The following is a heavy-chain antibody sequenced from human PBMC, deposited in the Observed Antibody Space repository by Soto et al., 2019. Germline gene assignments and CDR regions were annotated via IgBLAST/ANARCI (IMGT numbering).Heavy chain of an antibody. CDR2: IYPGDSDT. Sequence: GESVKISCQGSGYSFANYWIAKVRQMPGKGLEWVGVIYPGDSDTRYSPSFRGQVTISADKSISHVYLQWSSLKASDTAMYYCARNRLRQYYYGMDVWGQGTTVTVSS. CDR3: ARNRLRQYYYGMDV. J-gene: IGHJ6*02. V-gene: IGHV5-51*01. D-gene: IGHD3-10*01. CDR1: GYSFANYW.